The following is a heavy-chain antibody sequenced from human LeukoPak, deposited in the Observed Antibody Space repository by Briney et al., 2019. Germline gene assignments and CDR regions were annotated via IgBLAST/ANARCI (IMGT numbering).Heavy chain of an antibody. D-gene: IGHD3-22*01. V-gene: IGHV1-69*13. CDR2: IIPIFGTA. Sequence: SVKVSCKASGCTFSSYAISWVRQAPGQGLEWMGGIIPIFGTANYAQKFQGRVTITADESTSTAYMELSSLRSEDTAVYYCASPPSIDSSGYFLDYWGQGTLVTVSS. J-gene: IGHJ4*02. CDR1: GCTFSSYA. CDR3: ASPPSIDSSGYFLDY.